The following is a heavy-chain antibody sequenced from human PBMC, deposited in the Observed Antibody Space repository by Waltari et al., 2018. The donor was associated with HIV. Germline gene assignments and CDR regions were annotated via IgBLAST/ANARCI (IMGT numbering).Heavy chain of an antibody. CDR3: ARGGIAVAGTFYYYGMDV. D-gene: IGHD6-19*01. Sequence: QVQLVQSGAEVKKPGASVKVSCKASGYTFTGSSMHWVRQAPGQGLEWMGRINPNSGGTNYAQKFQGRVTMTRDTSISTAYMELSRLRSDDTAVYYCARGGIAVAGTFYYYGMDVWGQGTTVTVSS. V-gene: IGHV1-2*06. J-gene: IGHJ6*02. CDR1: GYTFTGSS. CDR2: INPNSGGT.